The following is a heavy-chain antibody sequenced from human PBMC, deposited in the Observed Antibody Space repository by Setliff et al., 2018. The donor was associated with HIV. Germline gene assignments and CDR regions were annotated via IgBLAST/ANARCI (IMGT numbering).Heavy chain of an antibody. J-gene: IGHJ5*01. V-gene: IGHV4-34*01. D-gene: IGHD6-6*01. Sequence: SETLSLTCAVYGGSFTAYYWTWIRQPPGKGLEWIGEIHHGGSTNYMPSLKNRVTTSVDTSKNQFSLTLRPLTAAATAVYYCARGASRFDSLGPGNLVTVSS. CDR2: IHHGGST. CDR3: ARGASRFDS. CDR1: GGSFTAYY.